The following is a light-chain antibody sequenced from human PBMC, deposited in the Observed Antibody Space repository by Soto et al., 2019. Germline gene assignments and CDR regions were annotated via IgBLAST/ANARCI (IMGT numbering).Light chain of an antibody. Sequence: EIVLTQSPDTLSLSPGERATLSCRASQSVSSSLAWYQQKTGQAPRLLIYDASNRATGIPARFSGSGSGTDITLTISSLEPEDFAVYYCQQRSNWPPEVTFGPGTKVDIK. CDR2: DAS. CDR1: QSVSSS. J-gene: IGKJ3*01. V-gene: IGKV3-11*01. CDR3: QQRSNWPPEVT.